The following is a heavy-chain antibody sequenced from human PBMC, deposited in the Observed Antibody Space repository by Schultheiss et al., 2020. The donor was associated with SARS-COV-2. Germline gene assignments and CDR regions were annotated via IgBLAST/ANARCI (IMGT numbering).Heavy chain of an antibody. CDR1: GFTFDDYT. J-gene: IGHJ6*02. V-gene: IGHV3-30*04. D-gene: IGHD3-3*01. CDR2: ISYDGSNK. CDR3: AKSVGIFGVDNYYYYGMDV. Sequence: GGSLRLSCAASGFTFDDYTMHWVRQAPGKGLEWVAVISYDGSNKYYADSVKGRFTISRDNSKNTLYLQMNSLRAEDTAVYYCAKSVGIFGVDNYYYYGMDVWGQGTTVTVSS.